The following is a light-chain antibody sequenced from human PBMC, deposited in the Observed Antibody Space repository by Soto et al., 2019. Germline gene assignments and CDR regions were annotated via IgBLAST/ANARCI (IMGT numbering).Light chain of an antibody. CDR1: SSDVGGYTY. CDR3: SSYTSSSSLYV. J-gene: IGLJ1*01. Sequence: QSALTQPASVSGSPRQSITISCTGASSDVGGYTYVSWYQQHPGKATKLMIYEVNNRPSGVSHRFSGSKSGNTASLTISGLQVEHEADYYCSSYTSSSSLYVFGTGTKVTV. CDR2: EVN. V-gene: IGLV2-14*01.